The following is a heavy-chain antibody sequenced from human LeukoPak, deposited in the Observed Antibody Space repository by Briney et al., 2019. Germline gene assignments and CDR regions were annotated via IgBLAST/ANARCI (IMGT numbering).Heavy chain of an antibody. CDR3: AKGGYSYGYGYHFDY. J-gene: IGHJ4*02. D-gene: IGHD5-18*01. V-gene: IGHV3-9*01. CDR2: ISWNSRSI. CDR1: GFTFDDYA. Sequence: GGSLRLTCAASGFTFDDYAMHWVRQAPGKGLEWVSGISWNSRSIGYADSVKGRFTISRDNAENSLYLQMNSLRAEDTALYYCAKGGYSYGYGYHFDYWGQGTLVTVSS.